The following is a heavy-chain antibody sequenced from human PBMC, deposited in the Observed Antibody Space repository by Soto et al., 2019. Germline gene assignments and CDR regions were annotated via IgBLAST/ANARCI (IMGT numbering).Heavy chain of an antibody. D-gene: IGHD2-2*01. V-gene: IGHV6-1*01. Sequence: PSQTLSLTCAISGDSVSSNSAAWNWIRQSPSRGLEWLGRTYYRSKWYNDYAVSVKSRITINPDTSKNQFSLQLNSVTPEDTAVYYCARIGYCSSTSCRRDYYYGMDVCAQGTTVTVSS. CDR1: GDSVSSNSAA. J-gene: IGHJ6*02. CDR3: ARIGYCSSTSCRRDYYYGMDV. CDR2: TYYRSKWYN.